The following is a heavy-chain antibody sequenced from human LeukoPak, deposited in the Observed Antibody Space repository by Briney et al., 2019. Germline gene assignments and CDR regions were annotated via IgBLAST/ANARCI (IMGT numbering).Heavy chain of an antibody. J-gene: IGHJ4*02. CDR2: IYSGGST. D-gene: IGHD6-19*01. V-gene: IGHV3-53*01. CDR3: ARTYSSGWSSDY. CDR1: GFTFSSNY. Sequence: GGSLRLSCAASGFTFSSNYMSWVRQAPGKGLEWVSVIYSGGSTYYADSVKGRFTISRDNSKNTLYLQMNSLRAEDTAVYYCARTYSSGWSSDYWGQGTLVTVSS.